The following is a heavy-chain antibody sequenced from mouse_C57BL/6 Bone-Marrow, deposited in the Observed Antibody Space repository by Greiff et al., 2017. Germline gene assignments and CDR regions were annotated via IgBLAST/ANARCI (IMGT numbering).Heavy chain of an antibody. D-gene: IGHD1-1*01. CDR3: ARQGTYYYGSSYDYAMDY. J-gene: IGHJ4*01. CDR1: GFTFSDYG. CDR2: ISNLAYSI. V-gene: IGHV5-15*01. Sequence: EVQVVESGGGLVQPGGSLKLSCAASGFTFSDYGMAWVRQAPRKGPEWVAFISNLAYSIYYADTVTGRFTISRENAKNTLYLEMSSLRSEDTAMYYCARQGTYYYGSSYDYAMDYWGQGTSVTVSS.